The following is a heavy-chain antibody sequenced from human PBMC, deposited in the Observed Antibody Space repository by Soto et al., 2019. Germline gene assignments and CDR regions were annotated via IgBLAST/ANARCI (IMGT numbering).Heavy chain of an antibody. CDR1: GFIFSDYG. CDR3: AKDRATYYYDSSDYFYYFGMDL. D-gene: IGHD3-22*01. V-gene: IGHV3-30*18. J-gene: IGHJ6*02. CDR2: ISYDGTKK. Sequence: AGGSLRLSCEASGFIFSDYGMHWVRQAPGKGLEWVALISYDGTKKNYADSVRGRFTISRDDSKNTLYLQMNNLRAEDTALYYCAKDRATYYYDSSDYFYYFGMDLWGQGTTVTVSS.